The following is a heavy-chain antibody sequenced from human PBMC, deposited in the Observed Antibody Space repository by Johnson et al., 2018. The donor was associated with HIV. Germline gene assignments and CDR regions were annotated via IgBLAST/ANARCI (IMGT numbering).Heavy chain of an antibody. Sequence: VQLVESGGGVVQPGGSLRLSCAASGFTVSSNYMSWVRQAPGKGLEWVSVIYSGGSTYYADSVKGRFTISRDNSKNTLYLQMNSLRAEDTAVYYCARGDCSSTSCYHFDIWGQGTMVTVSS. CDR3: ARGDCSSTSCYHFDI. J-gene: IGHJ3*02. D-gene: IGHD2-2*01. CDR1: GFTVSSNY. CDR2: IYSGGST. V-gene: IGHV3-66*01.